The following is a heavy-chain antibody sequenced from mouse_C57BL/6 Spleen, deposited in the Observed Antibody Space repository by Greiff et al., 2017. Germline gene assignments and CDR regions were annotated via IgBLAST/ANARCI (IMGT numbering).Heavy chain of an antibody. Sequence: EVMLVESGGGLVKPGGSLKLSCAASGFTFSDYGMHWVRQAPEKGLEWVAYISSGSSTIYYADTVKGRFTISRDNAKNTLFLQMTSLRSEDTAMYYCARLTGTGFVYWGQGTTLTVSS. D-gene: IGHD4-1*01. V-gene: IGHV5-17*01. CDR3: ARLTGTGFVY. CDR1: GFTFSDYG. J-gene: IGHJ2*01. CDR2: ISSGSSTI.